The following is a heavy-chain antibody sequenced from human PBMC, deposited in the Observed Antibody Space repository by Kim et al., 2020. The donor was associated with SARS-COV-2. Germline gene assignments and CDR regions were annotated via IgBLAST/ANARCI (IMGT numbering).Heavy chain of an antibody. CDR2: ISGSGGST. V-gene: IGHV3-23*01. Sequence: GGSLRLSCAASGFTFRSYGMHWVRQAPGKGLEWVSAISGSGGSTYYADSVKGRFTISRDNSKNTLYLQMNSLRAEDTAVYYCATSLDTAMVDRDYWGQGTLVTVSS. CDR1: GFTFRSYG. CDR3: ATSLDTAMVDRDY. D-gene: IGHD5-18*01. J-gene: IGHJ4*02.